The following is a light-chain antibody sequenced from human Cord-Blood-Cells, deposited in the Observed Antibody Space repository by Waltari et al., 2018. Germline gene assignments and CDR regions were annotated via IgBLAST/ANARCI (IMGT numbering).Light chain of an antibody. CDR2: SNN. V-gene: IGLV1-44*01. J-gene: IGLJ2*01. CDR3: AAWDDSLNGQVV. CDR1: SSHIGSNT. Sequence: QSVLTQPPSASGTPGQRVTIPCSCSSSHIGSNTANWYQQLPGTAPKLLIYSNNQRPSGVPDRFSGSKSGTSASLAISGLQSEDEADYYCAAWDDSLNGQVVFGGGTKLTVL.